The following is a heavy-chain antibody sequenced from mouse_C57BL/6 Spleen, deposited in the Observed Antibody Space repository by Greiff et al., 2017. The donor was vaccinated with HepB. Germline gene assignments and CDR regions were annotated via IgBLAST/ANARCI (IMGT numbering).Heavy chain of an antibody. J-gene: IGHJ4*01. CDR1: GFTFSNYW. CDR2: IRLKSDNYAT. V-gene: IGHV6-3*01. Sequence: EVKLVESGGGLVQPGGSMKLSCVASGFTFSNYWMNWVRQSPEKGLEWVAQIRLKSDNYATNYAESVKGRFTISRDDSKSGVYLQMNNLRAEDTGIYYCTTIYYYGSSYFLDYWGQGTSVTVSS. D-gene: IGHD1-1*01. CDR3: TTIYYYGSSYFLDY.